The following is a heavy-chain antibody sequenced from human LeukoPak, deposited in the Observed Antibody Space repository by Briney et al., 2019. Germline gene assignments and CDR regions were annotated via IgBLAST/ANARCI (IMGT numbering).Heavy chain of an antibody. Sequence: PSETLSLTCTVSGGSISSGGYYWSWIRQPPGKGLEWIGEINHSGSTNYNPSLKSRVTISVGTSKNQFSLKLSSVTAADTAVYYCARVHHDIVVVPAATRDWFDPWGQGTLVTVSS. CDR2: INHSGST. CDR1: GGSISSGGYY. CDR3: ARVHHDIVVVPAATRDWFDP. J-gene: IGHJ5*02. D-gene: IGHD2-2*01. V-gene: IGHV4-39*07.